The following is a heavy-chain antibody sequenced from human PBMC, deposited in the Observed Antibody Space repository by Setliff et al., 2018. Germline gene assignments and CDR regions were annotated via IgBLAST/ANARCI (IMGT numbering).Heavy chain of an antibody. CDR2: IGHSDMP. CDR3: ARHGGWYFDL. V-gene: IGHV4-38-2*02. J-gene: IGHJ2*01. D-gene: IGHD4-17*01. Sequence: SETLSLTCTVSGYSISSGYIWGWIRQVPGKGLEWIAEIGHSDMPHYNPSLKSRVTISADTSKSEFSLRLNSVTAADSAAYYCARHGGWYFDLWGRGTLVTVSS. CDR1: GYSISSGYI.